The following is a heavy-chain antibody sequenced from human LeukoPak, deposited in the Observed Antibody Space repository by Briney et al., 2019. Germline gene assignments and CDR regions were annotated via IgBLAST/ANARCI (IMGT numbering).Heavy chain of an antibody. CDR3: ARAVVVVAATLDY. Sequence: GRSLRLSCAASGFTFDDYAMHWVRQAPGKGLEWVSGISWNSGSIGYADSVKGRFTISRDNSKNTLYLQMNSLRAEDTAVYYCARAVVVVAATLDYWGQGTLVTVSS. V-gene: IGHV3-9*01. CDR1: GFTFDDYA. D-gene: IGHD2-15*01. CDR2: ISWNSGSI. J-gene: IGHJ4*02.